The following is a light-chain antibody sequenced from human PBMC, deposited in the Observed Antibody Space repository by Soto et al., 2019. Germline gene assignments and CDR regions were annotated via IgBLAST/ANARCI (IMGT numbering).Light chain of an antibody. V-gene: IGKV3-11*01. CDR2: DAS. CDR3: QQHTSWFT. Sequence: EVVLTQSPPTLSLSPGERATLSCRASQSVGSFLVWYQQKPGQAPRVLIYDASTRATGVPARFSGSGSGTDYTLTITSLQPEDSAVYYCQQHTSWFTFGPGTRVDVK. J-gene: IGKJ3*01. CDR1: QSVGSF.